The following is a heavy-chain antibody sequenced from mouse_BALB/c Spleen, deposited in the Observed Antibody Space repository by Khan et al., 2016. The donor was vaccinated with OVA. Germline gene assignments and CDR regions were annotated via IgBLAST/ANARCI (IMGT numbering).Heavy chain of an antibody. V-gene: IGHV5-6-5*01. Sequence: EVQLVESGGGLVKPGGSLKLSCAASGFTLSNYGVSWVRQTPEKRLEWVASISSGETTYYQDSVKGRFTISRDHARNIVYLQMSSLKSEDTAMYYCARDYGLAYWGQGTLVTVSA. CDR3: ARDYGLAY. CDR2: ISSGETT. J-gene: IGHJ3*01. D-gene: IGHD1-1*01. CDR1: GFTLSNYG.